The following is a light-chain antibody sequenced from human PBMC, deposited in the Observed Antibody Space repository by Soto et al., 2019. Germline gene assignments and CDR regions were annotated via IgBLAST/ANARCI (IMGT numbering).Light chain of an antibody. CDR3: QQYKSYKT. V-gene: IGKV1-5*01. CDR1: QTISSG. Sequence: DIPMTQSPSTLSASVGDRVTITCRASQTISSGLAWYQQKPGKAPKVLIYDASTVESGVPSRFSDSGSGTEFTLTIRSLQPDDFATYYCQQYKSYKTFGQGTKVEIK. J-gene: IGKJ1*01. CDR2: DAS.